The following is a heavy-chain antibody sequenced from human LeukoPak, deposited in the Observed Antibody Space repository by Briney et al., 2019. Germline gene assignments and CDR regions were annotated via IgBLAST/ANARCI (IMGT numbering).Heavy chain of an antibody. D-gene: IGHD3-22*01. CDR1: GGSFSGYY. CDR3: AREHYYDSSGYGSDY. J-gene: IGHJ4*02. Sequence: PSETLSLTCAVYGGSFSGYYWSWVRQPPGKGLEWIGEINHSGSTNYNPSLKSRVTISVDTSKNQFSLKLSSVTAADTAVYYCAREHYYDSSGYGSDYWGQGTPVTVSS. CDR2: INHSGST. V-gene: IGHV4-34*01.